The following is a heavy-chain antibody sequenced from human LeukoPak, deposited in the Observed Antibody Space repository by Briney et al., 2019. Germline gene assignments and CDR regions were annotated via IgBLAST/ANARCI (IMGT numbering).Heavy chain of an antibody. D-gene: IGHD4/OR15-4a*01. CDR3: ARGLTSSDWYFDL. V-gene: IGHV4-59*01. CDR1: GGSTSTYY. CDR2: IHYSGST. J-gene: IGHJ2*01. Sequence: PSETLSLTCTVSGGSTSTYYWSWIRQPPGKGLVWIAYIHYSGSTNYNPSLRSRVTISVDTSKNQFSLKLSSVTAADTAVYYCARGLTSSDWYFDLWGRGTLVTVSS.